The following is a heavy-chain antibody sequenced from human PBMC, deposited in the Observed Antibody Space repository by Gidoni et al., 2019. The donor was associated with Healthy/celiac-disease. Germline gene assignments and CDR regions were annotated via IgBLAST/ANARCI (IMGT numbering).Heavy chain of an antibody. D-gene: IGHD3-3*01. Sequence: EVQLVASGGGLVKPGGSLRLSCAASGFTFSNSWMNWVRQAPGKGLEWVGRIKRKTDGGTTDYAAPVKGRFTISRDDSKNTLYLQMNSLKTEDTAVYYCTTDTNYDFWSGYYRYGMDVWGQGTTVTVSS. J-gene: IGHJ6*02. V-gene: IGHV3-15*07. CDR3: TTDTNYDFWSGYYRYGMDV. CDR1: GFTFSNSW. CDR2: IKRKTDGGTT.